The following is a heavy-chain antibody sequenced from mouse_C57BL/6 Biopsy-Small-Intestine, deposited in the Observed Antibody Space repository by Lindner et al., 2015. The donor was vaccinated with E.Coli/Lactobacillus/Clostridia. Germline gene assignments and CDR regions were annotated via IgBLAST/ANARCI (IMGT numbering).Heavy chain of an antibody. D-gene: IGHD2-3*01. CDR1: GFTLSDYG. J-gene: IGHJ2*01. Sequence: VQLQESGGGLVKPGGSLKLSCAASGFTLSDYGMHWVRQAPEKGLEWVAYISSGSSTIYYADTVKGRFTISRDNAKNTLFLQMTSLRSEDTAMYYCARRALDGYYLDYWGQGTTLTVSS. CDR3: ARRALDGYYLDY. V-gene: IGHV5-17*01. CDR2: ISSGSSTI.